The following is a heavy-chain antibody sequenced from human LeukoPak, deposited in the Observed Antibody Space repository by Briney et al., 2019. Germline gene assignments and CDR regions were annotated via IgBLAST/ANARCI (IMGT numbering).Heavy chain of an antibody. J-gene: IGHJ5*02. CDR2: ISSSGSTI. CDR1: GFTFSDYY. Sequence: GGSLRLSRAASGFTFSDYYMSWIRQAPGKGLEWVSYISSSGSTIYYADSVKGRFTISRDNAKNSLYLQMNSLRAEDTAVYYCARDSSSWCNWFDPWGQGTLVTVSS. D-gene: IGHD6-13*01. V-gene: IGHV3-11*01. CDR3: ARDSSSWCNWFDP.